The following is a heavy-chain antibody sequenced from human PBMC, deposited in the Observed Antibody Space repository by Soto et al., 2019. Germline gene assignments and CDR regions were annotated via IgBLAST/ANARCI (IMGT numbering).Heavy chain of an antibody. Sequence: ASVKVSCKASGYTFTSYGISWVRQAPGQGLEWMGWISAYNGNTNYAQKLQGRVTMTTDKSTSTAYMELRSLRSDDTAVYYCARVTRNLKLNYYYYYGMDVWGQGTTVTVSS. CDR2: ISAYNGNT. V-gene: IGHV1-18*01. D-gene: IGHD1-1*01. CDR3: ARVTRNLKLNYYYYYGMDV. J-gene: IGHJ6*02. CDR1: GYTFTSYG.